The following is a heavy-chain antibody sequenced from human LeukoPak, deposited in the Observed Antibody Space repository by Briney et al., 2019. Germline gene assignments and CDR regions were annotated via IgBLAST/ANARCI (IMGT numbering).Heavy chain of an antibody. Sequence: SETLSLTCTVSGGSISSSSYYWGWIRQPPGKGLEWIGSIYYSGSTYYNPSLKSRVTISVDTSKNQFSLKLSSVTAADTAVYYCARQTGDYVWGSYRPNTIDYWGQGTLVTVSS. V-gene: IGHV4-39*01. CDR1: GGSISSSSYY. CDR2: IYYSGST. J-gene: IGHJ4*02. CDR3: ARQTGDYVWGSYRPNTIDY. D-gene: IGHD3-16*02.